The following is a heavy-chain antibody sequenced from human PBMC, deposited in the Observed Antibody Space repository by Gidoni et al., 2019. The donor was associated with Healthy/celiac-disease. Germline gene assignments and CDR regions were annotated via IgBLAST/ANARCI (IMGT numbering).Heavy chain of an antibody. V-gene: IGHV3-20*04. Sequence: EVQLVEAGVGVVRPVGSLTLSCASSWFTFDDYGMSWVRQAPGKGLEWVSGVNWNGGSTGYADSVKGRFTISRDNAKNSLYLQMNSLRAEDTALYYCARERGSGWSDYWGQGTLVTVSS. CDR3: ARERGSGWSDY. D-gene: IGHD6-19*01. CDR1: WFTFDDYG. CDR2: VNWNGGST. J-gene: IGHJ4*02.